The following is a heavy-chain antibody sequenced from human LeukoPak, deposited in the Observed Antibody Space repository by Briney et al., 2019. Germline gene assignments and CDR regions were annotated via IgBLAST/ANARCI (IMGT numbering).Heavy chain of an antibody. CDR3: ARWEIRGTAHQLDY. Sequence: GGSLRLSCAASGCTLSSHWMTWIRQAPGKGLEWVANINQDGSAKYYVDSVRGRFTISRDDAKNSMHLQMNSLRAEDTAVYYCARWEIRGTAHQLDYWGQGTLVTVSS. J-gene: IGHJ4*02. D-gene: IGHD1-7*01. V-gene: IGHV3-7*01. CDR2: INQDGSAK. CDR1: GCTLSSHW.